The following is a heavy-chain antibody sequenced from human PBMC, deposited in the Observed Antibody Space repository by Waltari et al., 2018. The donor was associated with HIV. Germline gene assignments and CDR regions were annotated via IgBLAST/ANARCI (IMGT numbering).Heavy chain of an antibody. V-gene: IGHV2-5*01. CDR1: GFSLSTSGVG. D-gene: IGHD4-17*01. CDR3: AHYDRQTTPYAEYFQH. CDR2: IYWNDDK. Sequence: QITLKESGPTLVKPTQTLTLTCTFSGFSLSTSGVGVGWIRQPPGKALEWLAIIYWNDDKRYSPSLKSRLTITKDTSKNQVVLTMTNMDPVDTATYYCAHYDRQTTPYAEYFQHWGQGTLVTVSS. J-gene: IGHJ1*01.